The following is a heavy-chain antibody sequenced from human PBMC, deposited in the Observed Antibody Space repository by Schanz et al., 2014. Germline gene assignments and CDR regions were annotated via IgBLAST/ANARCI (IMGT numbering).Heavy chain of an antibody. CDR1: GFPFSDYF. CDR2: IGNGGVTI. V-gene: IGHV3-11*01. J-gene: IGHJ4*02. CDR3: ARIGGSGFDS. D-gene: IGHD6-25*01. Sequence: VQLVESGGGVVRPGGSLRLSCTASGFPFSDYFMAWIRQPPGRGLEWVSYIGNGGVTIYYADSVKGRFTISRDNSKNALDLQMNSLRAEDTAVYYCARIGGSGFDSWAQGTLVTVSS.